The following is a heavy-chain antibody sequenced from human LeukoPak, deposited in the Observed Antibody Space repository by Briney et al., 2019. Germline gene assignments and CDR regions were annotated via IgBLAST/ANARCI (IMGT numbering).Heavy chain of an antibody. Sequence: GASVKVSCKASGYTFTSYYMHWVRQAPGPGLEWMGIINPSVGSISYAQKFQGRVTMTRDASTSTVYMQLSSLRSEDTAVYYCARSLSSGSFDYWGQGTLVTVSS. J-gene: IGHJ4*02. V-gene: IGHV1-46*01. CDR3: ARSLSSGSFDY. D-gene: IGHD6-19*01. CDR1: GYTFTSYY. CDR2: INPSVGSI.